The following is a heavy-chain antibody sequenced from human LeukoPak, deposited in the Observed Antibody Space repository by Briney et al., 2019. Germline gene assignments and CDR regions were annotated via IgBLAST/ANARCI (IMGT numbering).Heavy chain of an antibody. D-gene: IGHD3-3*01. J-gene: IGHJ3*02. V-gene: IGHV3-7*01. CDR2: IKQDGSEK. Sequence: PGRSLRLSCTPARFTFSSYWMKWVRPPPRNGLEWVANIKQDGSEKYYVDSVKGRFTISRDNAKNSLYLQMNSLRAEDTAMYYCVKPITISGATDAFDIWGQGTMVTVSS. CDR3: VKPITISGATDAFDI. CDR1: RFTFSSYW.